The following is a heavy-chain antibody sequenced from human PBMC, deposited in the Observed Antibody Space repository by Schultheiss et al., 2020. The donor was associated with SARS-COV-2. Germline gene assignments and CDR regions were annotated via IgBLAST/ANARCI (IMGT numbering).Heavy chain of an antibody. CDR3: AKNSSDSSGYHIDY. D-gene: IGHD3-22*01. Sequence: SETLSLTCTVSGGSISSGGYYWSWIRQHPGKGLEWIGYIYYSGSTNYNPSIKSRVTISLDTSKNQFSLKLSSVTAADTAVYYCAKNSSDSSGYHIDYWGQGTLVTVSS. CDR2: IYYSGST. J-gene: IGHJ4*02. V-gene: IGHV4-31*03. CDR1: GGSISSGGYY.